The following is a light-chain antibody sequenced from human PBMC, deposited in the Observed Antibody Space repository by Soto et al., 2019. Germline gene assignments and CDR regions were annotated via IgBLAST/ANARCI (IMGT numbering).Light chain of an antibody. CDR1: SSDVGAYNH. V-gene: IGLV2-14*03. CDR3: SSYTTTGTLYV. J-gene: IGLJ1*01. CDR2: DVS. Sequence: QSALTQPGSVSGSLGQSITISCTGTSSDVGAYNHVSWYQQHPGKGPKLMIYDVSNRPSGVSNRFSGSKSGNTASLTISGLQAEDEADYYCSSYTTTGTLYVFGTGTKLTVL.